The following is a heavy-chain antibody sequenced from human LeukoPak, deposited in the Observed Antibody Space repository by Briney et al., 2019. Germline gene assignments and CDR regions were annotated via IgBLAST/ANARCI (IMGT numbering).Heavy chain of an antibody. CDR3: ARLAKGYCSGGSCYRKPDAFDI. V-gene: IGHV4-61*05. D-gene: IGHD2-15*01. J-gene: IGHJ3*02. CDR1: GGSISSSSYY. CDR2: IYYSGST. Sequence: PSETLSLTCTVSGGSISSSSYYWGWIRQPPGKGLEWIGYIYYSGSTNYNPSLKSRVTISVDTSKNQFSLKLSSVTAADTAVYYCARLAKGYCSGGSCYRKPDAFDIWGQGTMVTVSS.